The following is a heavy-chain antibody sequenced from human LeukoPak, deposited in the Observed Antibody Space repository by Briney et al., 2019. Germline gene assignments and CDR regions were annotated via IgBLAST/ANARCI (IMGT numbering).Heavy chain of an antibody. V-gene: IGHV3-20*04. CDR1: GFTFDDYG. D-gene: IGHD3-9*01. Sequence: GGSLRLSCAASGFTFDDYGMGWVRQAPGKGLEWVSGINWNGGSTGYADSVKGRFTISRDNAKNSLYLQMNSLRAEDTALYYCAREGRWYDILTGYGFYYYMDVWGKGTTVTVSS. CDR3: AREGRWYDILTGYGFYYYMDV. J-gene: IGHJ6*03. CDR2: INWNGGST.